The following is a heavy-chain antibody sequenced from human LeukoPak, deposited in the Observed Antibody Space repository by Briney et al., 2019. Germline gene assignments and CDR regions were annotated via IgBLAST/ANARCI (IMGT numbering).Heavy chain of an antibody. V-gene: IGHV3-23*01. J-gene: IGHJ6*03. CDR3: ARDPCSGSYGAYYYYYMDV. CDR2: ISGSGGST. CDR1: GFTFSSYA. D-gene: IGHD1-26*01. Sequence: GGSLRLSCAASGFTFSSYAMSWVRQAPGKGLECVSGISGSGGSTYYADSVKGRFTISRDNAKSSLYLQMNSLRAEDTAVYYCARDPCSGSYGAYYYYYMDVWGQGTTVTISS.